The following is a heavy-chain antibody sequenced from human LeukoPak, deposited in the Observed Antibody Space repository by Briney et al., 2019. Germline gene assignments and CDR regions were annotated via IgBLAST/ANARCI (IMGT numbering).Heavy chain of an antibody. CDR2: ISAYNGDT. CDR3: ARDPSNTSGFYAYLDS. V-gene: IGHV1-18*01. Sequence: ASVKVSCKASGYTFTSHGISWVRQAPGQGLERMGWISAYNGDTKYAQTTQGRVTMTTDASTSTAYMELRSVRSDDTAMYYCARDPSNTSGFYAYLDSWGQGTLVTVSS. D-gene: IGHD6-19*01. CDR1: GYTFTSHG. J-gene: IGHJ4*02.